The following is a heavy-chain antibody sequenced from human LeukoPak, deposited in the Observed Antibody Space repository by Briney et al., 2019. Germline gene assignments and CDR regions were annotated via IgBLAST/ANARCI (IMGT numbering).Heavy chain of an antibody. D-gene: IGHD6-19*01. CDR2: IRPSGDNT. V-gene: IGHV3-23*01. J-gene: IGHJ5*02. CDR3: ARVAGWHSFDP. CDR1: GGTFSSYS. Sequence: SCKASGGTFSSYSMTWVRQAPGRGLEWVSSIRPSGDNTYYGDSMKGRLTISRDNSKNTVYLQMNDMRVDDTAVYYCARVAGWHSFDPWGQGTLVTVSS.